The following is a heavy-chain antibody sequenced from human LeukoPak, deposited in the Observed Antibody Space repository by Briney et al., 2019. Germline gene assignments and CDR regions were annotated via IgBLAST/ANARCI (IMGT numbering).Heavy chain of an antibody. CDR1: GFTFSSYG. J-gene: IGHJ4*02. D-gene: IGHD2-15*01. CDR3: AKDTSGYCSGGSCRTFDY. CDR2: ISYDGSNK. V-gene: IGHV3-30*18. Sequence: PGRSLRLSCAASGFTFSSYGMHWVRQAPGKGLEWVAVISYDGSNKYYADSVKGRFTISRDNSKNTLYLQMNSLRAEDTAVYYCAKDTSGYCSGGSCRTFDYWGQGTLVTVSS.